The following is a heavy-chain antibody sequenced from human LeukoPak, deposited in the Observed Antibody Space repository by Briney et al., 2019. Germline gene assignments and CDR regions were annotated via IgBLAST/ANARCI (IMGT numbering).Heavy chain of an antibody. CDR3: ARDAPGNTALDY. CDR2: INGYGSST. J-gene: IGHJ4*02. V-gene: IGHV3-74*01. D-gene: IGHD5-18*01. CDR1: GFTFVSYW. Sequence: GGSLRLSCAASGFTFVSYWMHWVRQAPGKGLVWVSRINGYGSSTDFADSVKGRFTISRDNAKNTLYLQMNSLRAEDTAVYYCARDAPGNTALDYWGQGTLVTASS.